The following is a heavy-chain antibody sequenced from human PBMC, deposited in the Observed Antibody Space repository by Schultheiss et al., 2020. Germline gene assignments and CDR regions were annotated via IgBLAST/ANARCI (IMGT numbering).Heavy chain of an antibody. CDR3: ARDYGSGSYGNYYYYYGMDV. D-gene: IGHD3-10*01. CDR2: IYYSGST. Sequence: SETLSLTCTVSGGSISSGGYYWSWIRQHPGKGLEWIGYIYYSGSTYYNPSLKSRVTISVDTSKNQFSLKLSSVTAADTAVYYCARDYGSGSYGNYYYYYGMDVWGQGTTVTVSS. V-gene: IGHV4-31*03. J-gene: IGHJ6*02. CDR1: GGSISSGGYY.